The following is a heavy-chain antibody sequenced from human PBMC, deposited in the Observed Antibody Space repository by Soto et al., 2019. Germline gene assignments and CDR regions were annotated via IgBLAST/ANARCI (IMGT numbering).Heavy chain of an antibody. CDR2: MQPSTGRT. D-gene: IGHD1-26*01. V-gene: IGHV1-8*01. J-gene: IGHJ4*02. CDR1: GYSFTSLD. Sequence: QVQLVQSGAEVRGPGASVKAPCKAPGYSFTSLDINWVRQTAGQGLEGMGWMQPSTGRTGYAQKFQGRVTMTRDTSINTAYMELTTLTSDDTAFYYCARGVSAGVDYWGQGTLVTVSS. CDR3: ARGVSAGVDY.